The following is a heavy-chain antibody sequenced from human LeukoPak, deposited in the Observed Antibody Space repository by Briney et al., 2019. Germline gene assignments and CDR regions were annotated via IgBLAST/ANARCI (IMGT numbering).Heavy chain of an antibody. CDR3: AKYASNYYYYYMDV. CDR2: ISGSGSST. CDR1: GFTFSSYA. J-gene: IGHJ6*03. V-gene: IGHV3-23*01. Sequence: GGSLRLSCAASGFTFSSYAISWVRQAPGKGLEWASAISGSGSSTYYADSVKGRFTISRDNSKNTSYLQMNSLRAEDTALYYCAKYASNYYYYYMDVWGEGTTVTVSS.